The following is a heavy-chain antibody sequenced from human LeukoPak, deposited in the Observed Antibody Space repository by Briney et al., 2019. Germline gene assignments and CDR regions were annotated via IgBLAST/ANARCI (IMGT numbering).Heavy chain of an antibody. V-gene: IGHV3-48*04. CDR3: ARVLSRSYPPYFDY. Sequence: GGSQRLSCAASGFTFSSYSMNWVRQAPGKGLEWVSYISSSSSTIYYADSVKGRFTISRDNAKNSLYLQMNSLRAEDTAVYYCARVLSRSYPPYFDYWGQGTLVTVSS. J-gene: IGHJ4*02. CDR2: ISSSSSTI. CDR1: GFTFSSYS. D-gene: IGHD1-26*01.